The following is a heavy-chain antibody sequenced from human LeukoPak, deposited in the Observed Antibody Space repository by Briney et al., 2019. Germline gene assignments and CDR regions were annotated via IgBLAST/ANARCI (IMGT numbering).Heavy chain of an antibody. D-gene: IGHD3-16*01. CDR1: GGSFSGYY. V-gene: IGHV4-34*01. J-gene: IGHJ5*02. CDR3: ARHWGQGGTIYDYVWGSFPGFDP. Sequence: SSETLSLTCAVYGGSFSGYYWSWIRQPPGKGLEWIGYINYSGSTYYNPSLKSRVTISVDTSKNQFSLKLSSVTAADTAVYYCARHWGQGGTIYDYVWGSFPGFDPWGQGTLVTVSS. CDR2: INYSGST.